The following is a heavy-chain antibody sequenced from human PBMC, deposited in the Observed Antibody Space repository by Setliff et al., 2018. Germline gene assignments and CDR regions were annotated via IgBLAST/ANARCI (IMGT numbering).Heavy chain of an antibody. D-gene: IGHD3-10*01. CDR3: ARDWELESNRHPAIFDI. CDR2: IIPLLETA. Sequence: ASVKVSCKASGDTFSTYALSWVRQAPGQGLEWMGGIIPLLETAKYAQKFQGRVTITADKSTSTGYMELSSLRSEDTAMYYCARDWELESNRHPAIFDIWGQGTRVTVS. J-gene: IGHJ3*02. V-gene: IGHV1-69*06. CDR1: GDTFSTYA.